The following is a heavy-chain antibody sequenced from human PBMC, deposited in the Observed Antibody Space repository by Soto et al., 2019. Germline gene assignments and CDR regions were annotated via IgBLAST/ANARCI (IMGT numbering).Heavy chain of an antibody. V-gene: IGHV1-18*01. J-gene: IGHJ5*02. Sequence: ASVNVSCKTSGYTFSNYCMTWVRQAPGQPLEWLGWISLYSDGTNYAQKFQGRVSMTTDTSTTTAYMELRSLRSDDTAVYYCARVVPGAEAWFGPWGQGTLVTVSS. CDR1: GYTFSNYC. D-gene: IGHD2-2*01. CDR2: ISLYSDGT. CDR3: ARVVPGAEAWFGP.